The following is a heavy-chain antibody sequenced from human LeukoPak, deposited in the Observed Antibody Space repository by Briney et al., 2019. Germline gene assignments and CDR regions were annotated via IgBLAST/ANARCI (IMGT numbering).Heavy chain of an antibody. CDR3: ARDLAYDSSGYYFWYYYYGMDV. J-gene: IGHJ6*02. CDR2: ISSSGSGGNT. CDR1: GVTLSNYA. V-gene: IGHV3-23*01. D-gene: IGHD3-22*01. Sequence: GGSLRLSCVASGVTLSNYAMSWARQAPGKGLEWVSGISSSGSGGNTYYADSVKGRFTISRDNSKNTLYLQMNSLRAEDTAVYYCARDLAYDSSGYYFWYYYYGMDVWGQGTTVTVSS.